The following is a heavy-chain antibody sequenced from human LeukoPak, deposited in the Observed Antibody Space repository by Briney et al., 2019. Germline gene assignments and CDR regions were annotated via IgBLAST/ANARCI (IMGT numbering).Heavy chain of an antibody. CDR3: AREIVVVVAATNLYNWFDP. D-gene: IGHD2-15*01. J-gene: IGHJ5*02. V-gene: IGHV4-34*01. CDR1: GGSFSGYY. CDR2: INHSGGT. Sequence: SETLSLTCAVYGGSFSGYYWSWIRQPPGKGLEWIGEINHSGGTNYNTSLKSRVTISVDRSKNQFSLKLSSVTAADTAVYYCAREIVVVVAATNLYNWFDPWGQGTLVTVSS.